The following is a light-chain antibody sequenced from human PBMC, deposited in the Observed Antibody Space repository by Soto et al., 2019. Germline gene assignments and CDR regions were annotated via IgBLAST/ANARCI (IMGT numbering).Light chain of an antibody. V-gene: IGKV3-15*01. CDR2: SAS. J-gene: IGKJ1*01. CDR3: HQYNSWLHGWP. CDR1: QSFSSN. Sequence: EIGMTQSPATLSVSPGERATLSCRARQSFSSNLSWYQQKPGQPPRLLIYSASPRATRAPARFSGSGSGTEFTLTIRRLQSEDFAVYYRHQYNSWLHGWPFGQGTKVDI.